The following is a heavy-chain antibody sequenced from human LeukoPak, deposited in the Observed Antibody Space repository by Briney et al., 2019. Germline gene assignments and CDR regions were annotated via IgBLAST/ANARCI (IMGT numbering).Heavy chain of an antibody. J-gene: IGHJ4*01. D-gene: IGHD6-13*01. V-gene: IGHV3-23*01. Sequence: GGSLRLSCAASGFTFSSYAMNWVRQAPGKGLEWVSINSGGSTYYADSVKGRFTISRDSSNNTLFLQMSNLRADDSGLYYCATDVRSSPLGFWGHGTLVTVSS. CDR1: GFTFSSYA. CDR2: INSGGST. CDR3: ATDVRSSPLGF.